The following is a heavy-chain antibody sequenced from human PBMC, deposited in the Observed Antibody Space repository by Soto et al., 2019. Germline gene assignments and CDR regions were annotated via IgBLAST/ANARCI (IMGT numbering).Heavy chain of an antibody. Sequence: QVLLVESGGGVVQPGRSLTLSCAASGFNFRTYGMHWVRQAPGKGLEWVAVISTDGSERHYAASVEGRFTISRDNLKNLRYLQMSSLRSEDTAMYYCAKYVYNTAWSLPFDPWGQGTLVTVSS. CDR3: AKYVYNTAWSLPFDP. J-gene: IGHJ5*02. CDR2: ISTDGSER. CDR1: GFNFRTYG. V-gene: IGHV3-30*18. D-gene: IGHD1-26*01.